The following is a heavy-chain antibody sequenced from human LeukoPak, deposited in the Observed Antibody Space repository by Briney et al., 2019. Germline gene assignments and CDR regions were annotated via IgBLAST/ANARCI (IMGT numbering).Heavy chain of an antibody. D-gene: IGHD3-9*01. CDR3: ARGGPLRYYDWLSDAFDI. V-gene: IGHV1-3*03. J-gene: IGHJ3*02. CDR2: INAGNGNT. Sequence: ASVKVSCKASGYTFTSYAMHWVRQAPGQRLEWMGWINAGNGNTKYSQEFQGRVTIARDTSASTAYMELSSLRSEDMAVYYCARGGPLRYYDWLSDAFDIWGQGTMVTVSS. CDR1: GYTFTSYA.